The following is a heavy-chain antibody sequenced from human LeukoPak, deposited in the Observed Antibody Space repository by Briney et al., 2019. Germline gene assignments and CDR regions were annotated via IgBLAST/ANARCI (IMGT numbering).Heavy chain of an antibody. CDR3: ARDLVVVVAATTVAFDI. CDR1: GGSISSYY. J-gene: IGHJ3*02. V-gene: IGHV4-4*02. Sequence: SETLSLTCTVSGGSISSYYWSWVRQPPGKGLEWIGEIYHSGSTNYNPSLKSRVTISVDKSKNQFSLKLSSVTAADTAVYYCARDLVVVVAATTVAFDIWGQGTMVTVSS. CDR2: IYHSGST. D-gene: IGHD2-15*01.